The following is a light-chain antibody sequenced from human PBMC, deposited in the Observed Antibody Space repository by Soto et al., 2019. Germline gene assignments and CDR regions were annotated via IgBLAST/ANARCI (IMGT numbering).Light chain of an antibody. CDR2: DVT. V-gene: IGLV2-14*03. CDR3: SSYASTATYV. CDR1: SSDIGRYNH. Sequence: QSVLTQPASVSGSPGQSITISCTGTSSDIGRYNHVSWYQHHPGKAPKVMIYDVTNRPSGVSHRFSGSTSGNTASLTISGLQAEDEADYYCSSYASTATYVFGAGTKVTVL. J-gene: IGLJ1*01.